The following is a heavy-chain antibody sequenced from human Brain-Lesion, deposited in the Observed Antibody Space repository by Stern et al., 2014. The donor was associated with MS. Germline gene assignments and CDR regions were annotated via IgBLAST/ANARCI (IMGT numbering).Heavy chain of an antibody. D-gene: IGHD2-15*01. CDR1: GGSVSSTSYA. CDR3: AGEEDIRYCSGGSCTGNWFDP. CDR2: IYYSGNT. V-gene: IGHV4-39*01. Sequence: VQLVESGPGLVKPSETLSLTRTVAGGSVSSTSYAWAWIRQPPGKGLEWIGTIYYSGNTYYSPSLKSRLTISLETSKHQFSLQLGFVTAADTAVYYCAGEEDIRYCSGGSCTGNWFDPWGQGTLVTVSS. J-gene: IGHJ5*02.